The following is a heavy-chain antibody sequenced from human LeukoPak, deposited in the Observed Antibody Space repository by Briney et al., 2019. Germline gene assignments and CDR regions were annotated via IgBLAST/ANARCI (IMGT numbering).Heavy chain of an antibody. D-gene: IGHD2-21*01. Sequence: ASVKVSCKASGYTFTDYYIHWVRQAPGQGLEWMGWINPNSDYTFYAQKFQGRVTLTRDTSISTVYMELTTLTSDDTALYYCAVAPGDYWGQGTLVTVSS. CDR2: INPNSDYT. V-gene: IGHV1-2*02. CDR3: AVAPGDY. CDR1: GYTFTDYY. J-gene: IGHJ4*02.